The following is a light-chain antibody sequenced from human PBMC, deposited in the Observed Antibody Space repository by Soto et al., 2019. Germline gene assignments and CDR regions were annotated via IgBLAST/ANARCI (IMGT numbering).Light chain of an antibody. CDR1: SSNIGAGYD. J-gene: IGLJ2*01. CDR3: GGWDDSLSGPV. CDR2: DNN. V-gene: IGLV1-40*01. Sequence: QSVLTQPPSVSGAPGQRVTISCTGSSSNIGAGYDVHWYQHLPGTAPKLLIYDNNNRPSGVPDRFSGSKSGTSASLAITGLQAEDEADYYCGGWDDSLSGPVFGGGTKLTVL.